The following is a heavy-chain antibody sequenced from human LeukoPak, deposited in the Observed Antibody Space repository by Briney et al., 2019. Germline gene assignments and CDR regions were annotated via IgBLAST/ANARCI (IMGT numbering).Heavy chain of an antibody. Sequence: GASVKVSCKVSGYTLTELSMHWVRQAPGKGLEWMGGFDPEDGETIYAQKFQGRVTMTEDTSTDTAYMELNSLRSEDTAVYYCATAYCGGDCRSYFDYWGQGTLVTVSS. V-gene: IGHV1-24*01. CDR1: GYTLTELS. CDR2: FDPEDGET. D-gene: IGHD2-21*02. CDR3: ATAYCGGDCRSYFDY. J-gene: IGHJ4*02.